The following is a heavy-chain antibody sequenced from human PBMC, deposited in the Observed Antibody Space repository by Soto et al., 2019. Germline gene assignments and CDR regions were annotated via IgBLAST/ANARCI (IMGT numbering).Heavy chain of an antibody. J-gene: IGHJ4*02. CDR3: ARTSGGPRTYYSDSRSYGDS. V-gene: IGHV1-46*01. Sequence: ASVKVSCKASGYTFTSYYMHWLRQAPGQGLEWMGIINPSGGSTSYAQKFQGRVTMTRDTSTSTVYMELSSLRSEDTAVYYCARTSGGPRTYYSDSRSYGDSWGQGPLV. D-gene: IGHD3-22*01. CDR1: GYTFTSYY. CDR2: INPSGGST.